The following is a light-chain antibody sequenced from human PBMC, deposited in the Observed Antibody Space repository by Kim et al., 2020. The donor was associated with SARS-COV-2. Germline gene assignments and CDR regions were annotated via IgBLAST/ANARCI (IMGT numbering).Light chain of an antibody. V-gene: IGKV1-9*01. Sequence: GARASISCRTSPDFNSRLASYQQKPGKAPELLIYATSTLHSGVPSRFSGSRSGTDFTLTISNLQPEDFATYYCRQVSSYPPVIFTFGPGTKVDIK. CDR1: PDFNSR. CDR3: RQVSSYPPVIFT. CDR2: ATS. J-gene: IGKJ3*01.